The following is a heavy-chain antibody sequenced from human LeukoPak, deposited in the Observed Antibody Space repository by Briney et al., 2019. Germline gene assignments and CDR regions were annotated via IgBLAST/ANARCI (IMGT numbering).Heavy chain of an antibody. Sequence: GESLKISCKGSGYSFTSYWIGWVRQAPGQGLEWMGWISAYNGNTNYAQKLQGRVTMTTDTSTSTAYMELRSLRSDDTAVYYCARRRIAVGSDYWGQGTLVTVSS. J-gene: IGHJ4*02. CDR3: ARRRIAVGSDY. CDR1: GYSFTSYW. D-gene: IGHD6-19*01. V-gene: IGHV1-18*04. CDR2: ISAYNGNT.